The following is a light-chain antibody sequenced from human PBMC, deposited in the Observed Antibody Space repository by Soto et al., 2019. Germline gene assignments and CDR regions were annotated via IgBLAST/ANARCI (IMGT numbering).Light chain of an antibody. Sequence: DIQMTQSPSTLSASVGDRVTITCRASQSISSWLAWYQQKPGKAPKLLIYDASSLESGVPSRFSGSGSGTKFTLNISSLQPYDFATYYCQQYNSYWTFGQGTKVEIK. CDR2: DAS. V-gene: IGKV1-5*01. J-gene: IGKJ1*01. CDR3: QQYNSYWT. CDR1: QSISSW.